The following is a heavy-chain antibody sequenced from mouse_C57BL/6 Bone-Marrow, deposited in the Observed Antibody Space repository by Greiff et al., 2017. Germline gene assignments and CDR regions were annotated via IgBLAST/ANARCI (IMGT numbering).Heavy chain of an antibody. Sequence: VHLVESGPGLVAPSPSLSITCTVSGFSLTSYAISWVRQPPGKGLEWLGVIWTGGGTNYNSALKSRLSISKDNSKSQVFLKMNSLQADDTARYYCASLYYAGFAYWGQGTLVTVSA. V-gene: IGHV2-9-1*01. CDR3: ASLYYAGFAY. J-gene: IGHJ3*01. CDR1: GFSLTSYA. D-gene: IGHD2-1*01. CDR2: IWTGGGT.